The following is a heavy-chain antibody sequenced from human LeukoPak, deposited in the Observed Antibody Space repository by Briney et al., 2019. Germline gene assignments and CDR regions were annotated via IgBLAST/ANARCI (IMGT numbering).Heavy chain of an antibody. CDR3: ARTRLGEWLVGNAFDI. CDR2: ISGSSSYI. Sequence: GGTLRLSCAASGFTFSNYAMSWVRQAPGKGLEWVSSISGSSSYIYYADSVKGRFTISRHNAKNSLYLQMSSLRAEDTAVYYCARTRLGEWLVGNAFDIWGQGTMVTVSS. CDR1: GFTFSNYA. V-gene: IGHV3-21*01. D-gene: IGHD6-19*01. J-gene: IGHJ3*02.